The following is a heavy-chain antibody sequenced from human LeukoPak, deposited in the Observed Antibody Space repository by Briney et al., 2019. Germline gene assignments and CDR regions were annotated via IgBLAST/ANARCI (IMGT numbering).Heavy chain of an antibody. CDR2: ISWNSGSI. D-gene: IGHD1-26*01. CDR3: ARGVGAVGFEAFDI. Sequence: GRSLRLSCAASGFTFDDYAMHWVRQAPGKGLEWVSGISWNSGSIGYADSVKGRFTISRDNAKNSLYLQMNSLRAEDTAVYYCARGVGAVGFEAFDIWGQGTMVTVSS. CDR1: GFTFDDYA. V-gene: IGHV3-9*01. J-gene: IGHJ3*02.